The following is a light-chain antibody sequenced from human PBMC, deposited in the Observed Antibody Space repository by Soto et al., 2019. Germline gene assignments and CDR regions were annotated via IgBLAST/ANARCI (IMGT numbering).Light chain of an antibody. J-gene: IGKJ1*01. V-gene: IGKV1-39*01. Sequence: DIQMTQSPSSLSASVGDRVTITCRASQSISSYLNWYQQKPGKAPKLLIYAASSLQSGVPSRFSGSGSGTDFTLTISSLQPEDFATYYCQQIYSTLTFGNGTKVEIK. CDR1: QSISSY. CDR3: QQIYSTLT. CDR2: AAS.